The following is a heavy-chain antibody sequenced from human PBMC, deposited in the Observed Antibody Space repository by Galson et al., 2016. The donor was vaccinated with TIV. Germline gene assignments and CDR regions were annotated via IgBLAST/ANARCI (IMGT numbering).Heavy chain of an antibody. V-gene: IGHV3-48*04. CDR2: ISSSSSTI. CDR1: GFTFSSYS. CDR3: YGSGSYYPLAY. Sequence: SLRLSCAASGFTFSSYSMTWVRQAPGKGLEWISYISSSSSTIYYVDSVKGRFTVSRDNAKNSLYLQMDSLRADDTAVYYCYGSGSYYPLAYWGQGTLVIVSS. J-gene: IGHJ4*02. D-gene: IGHD3-10*01.